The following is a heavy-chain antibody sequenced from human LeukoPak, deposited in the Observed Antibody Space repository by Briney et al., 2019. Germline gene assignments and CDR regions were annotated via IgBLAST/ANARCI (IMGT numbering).Heavy chain of an antibody. V-gene: IGHV4-34*01. J-gene: IGHJ3*02. Sequence: SETLSLTCAVYGESFSGYYWSWIRQPPGKGLGWIGEINHSGSTNYDPSLKSRVTISVDTSKNQFSLKLSSVTPADTAVYYCARARGYSYGYAIDAFDIWGQGTLVTVSS. CDR3: ARARGYSYGYAIDAFDI. CDR1: GESFSGYY. CDR2: INHSGST. D-gene: IGHD5-18*01.